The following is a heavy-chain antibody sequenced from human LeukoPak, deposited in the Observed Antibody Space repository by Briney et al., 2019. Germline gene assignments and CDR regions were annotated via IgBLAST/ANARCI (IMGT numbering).Heavy chain of an antibody. CDR1: GFTFSSYE. CDR3: ARVVRGGNFYYFDY. V-gene: IGHV3-48*03. Sequence: PGGSLRLSCAASGFTFSSYEMNWVRQAPGKGLEWVSYISSSGSTIYYADSVKGRCTISRDNAKNSLYLQMNSLRAEDTALYYCARVVRGGNFYYFDYWGQGTLVTVSS. CDR2: ISSSGSTI. D-gene: IGHD4-23*01. J-gene: IGHJ4*02.